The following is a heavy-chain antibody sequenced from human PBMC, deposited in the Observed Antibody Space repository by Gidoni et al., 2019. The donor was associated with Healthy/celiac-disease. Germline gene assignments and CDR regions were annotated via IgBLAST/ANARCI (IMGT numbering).Heavy chain of an antibody. V-gene: IGHV4-39*01. CDR3: ARPPTYGDYGRLAFDI. D-gene: IGHD4-17*01. CDR2: IYYSGST. CDR1: GGSISSSSYY. J-gene: IGHJ3*02. Sequence: QLQLQESGPGLVKPSETLSLTCTVSGGSISSSSYYWGWIRQPPGKGLEWIGSIYYSGSTYSNPSLKSRVTISVDTSKNQFSLKLSSVTAADTAVYYCARPPTYGDYGRLAFDIWGQGTMVTVSS.